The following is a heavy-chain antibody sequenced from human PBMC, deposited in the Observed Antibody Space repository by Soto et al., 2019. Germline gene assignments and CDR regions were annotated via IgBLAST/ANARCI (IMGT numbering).Heavy chain of an antibody. Sequence: QVQLQESGPGLVKPSETLSLTCTVSGVSISNNYWRWIRQPPGKGLEWIGYIYYNGNTNYNPSLKGRVTMSVDTARSQISLKLTTVTAADTAVYYCTRANWYSEYWGQGTLVTVSS. CDR3: TRANWYSEY. D-gene: IGHD7-27*01. CDR2: IYYNGNT. J-gene: IGHJ4*02. CDR1: GVSISNNY. V-gene: IGHV4-59*01.